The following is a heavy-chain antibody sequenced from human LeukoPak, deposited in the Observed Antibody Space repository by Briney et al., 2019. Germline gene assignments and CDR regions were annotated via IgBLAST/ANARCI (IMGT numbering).Heavy chain of an antibody. CDR3: AKGRVASGSYFDY. CDR2: ISYDRSDE. V-gene: IGHV3-30*18. D-gene: IGHD1-26*01. CDR1: GFTFSNYG. Sequence: GGSLRLYCAASGFTFSNYGMHWVRQAPGKGLEWVASISYDRSDEYNADSVKGRFTISRDNSKNTVYLQMNSLRAEDTAVYYCAKGRVASGSYFDYWGQGTLVTVSS. J-gene: IGHJ4*02.